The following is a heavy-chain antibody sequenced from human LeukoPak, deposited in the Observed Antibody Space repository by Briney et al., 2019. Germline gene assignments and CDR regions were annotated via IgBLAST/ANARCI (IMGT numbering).Heavy chain of an antibody. CDR3: ARATGYSSSWYYMDV. Sequence: SETLSLTCTVSGYSISSGYYWGWIRQPPGKGLEWIGSIYHSGSTYYNPSLKSRVTISVDTPKNQFSLKLSSVTAADTAVYYCARATGYSSSWYYMDVWGKGTTVTVSS. D-gene: IGHD6-13*01. CDR2: IYHSGST. J-gene: IGHJ6*03. V-gene: IGHV4-38-2*02. CDR1: GYSISSGYY.